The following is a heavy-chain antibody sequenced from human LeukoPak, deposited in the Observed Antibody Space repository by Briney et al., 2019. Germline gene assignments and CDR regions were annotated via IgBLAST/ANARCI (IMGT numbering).Heavy chain of an antibody. D-gene: IGHD6-19*01. CDR2: IYYSGST. Sequence: SETLSLTCTVSGGSISGSSYYWGWIRQPPGKGLEWIGSIYYSGSTYYNPSLKSRVTISVDTSKNQFSLKLSSVTAADTAVYYCARSAVAGTFDYWGQGTLVTVSS. CDR1: GGSISGSSYY. J-gene: IGHJ4*02. V-gene: IGHV4-39*01. CDR3: ARSAVAGTFDY.